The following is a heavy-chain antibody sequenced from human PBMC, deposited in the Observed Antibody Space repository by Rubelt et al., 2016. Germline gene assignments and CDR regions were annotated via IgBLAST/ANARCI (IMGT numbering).Heavy chain of an antibody. J-gene: IGHJ4*02. Sequence: GISVKSRITINPDTSRNQFSLQVNSVSPEDTAVYYCARGADRAFINSYYFDYWGQGTLVTVSS. V-gene: IGHV6-1*01. D-gene: IGHD5-18*01. CDR3: ARGADRAFINSYYFDY.